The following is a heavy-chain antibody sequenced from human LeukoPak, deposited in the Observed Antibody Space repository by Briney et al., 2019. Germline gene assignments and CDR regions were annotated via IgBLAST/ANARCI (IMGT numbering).Heavy chain of an antibody. CDR1: GYSISSGYY. CDR3: ARGRAGRRFLNDY. D-gene: IGHD2/OR15-2a*01. J-gene: IGHJ4*02. V-gene: IGHV4-38-2*02. Sequence: SETLSLTCTVSGYSISSGYYWGWIRQPPGKGLEWIGSIYHSGSTYYNPSLKSRVTISVDTSKNQFSLKLSSVTAADTAVYYCARGRAGRRFLNDYWGQGTLVTVSS. CDR2: IYHSGST.